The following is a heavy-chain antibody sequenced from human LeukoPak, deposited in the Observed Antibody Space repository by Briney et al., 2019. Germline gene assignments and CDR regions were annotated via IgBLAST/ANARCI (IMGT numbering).Heavy chain of an antibody. CDR3: ARDGLSYTNPNNWFDP. Sequence: ASVKVSCKASGYTFTDYFIHWVRQAPGQGLEWMGRINPKNGGTNYAQRFQGRVIMTRDTSINTAYMDLTRLTSDDTAVYYCARDGLSYTNPNNWFDPWGQGTLVTVSS. D-gene: IGHD2-2*02. J-gene: IGHJ5*02. CDR2: INPKNGGT. V-gene: IGHV1-2*06. CDR1: GYTFTDYF.